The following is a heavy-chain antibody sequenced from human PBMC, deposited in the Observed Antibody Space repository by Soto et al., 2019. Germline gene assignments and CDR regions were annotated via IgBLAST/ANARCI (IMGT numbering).Heavy chain of an antibody. V-gene: IGHV3-15*01. D-gene: IGHD3-22*01. J-gene: IGHJ6*02. CDR1: GFTFSNAW. Sequence: VGSLRLSCAASGFTFSNAWMSWVRQAPGKGLEWVGRIKSKTDGGTTDYAAPVKGRFTISRDDSKNTLYLQMNSLKTEDTAVYYCTTDYYDSSGYYYYYYGMDVWGQGTTVTVSS. CDR2: IKSKTDGGTT. CDR3: TTDYYDSSGYYYYYYGMDV.